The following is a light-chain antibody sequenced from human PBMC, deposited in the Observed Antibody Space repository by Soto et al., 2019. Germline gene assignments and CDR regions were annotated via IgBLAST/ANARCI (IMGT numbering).Light chain of an antibody. J-gene: IGKJ1*01. CDR3: QQYGSSPWT. V-gene: IGKV3-20*01. Sequence: EIVLTQSPGTLSLSPGERGTLSCRASPSVANFVAWYQQKPGQAPRLLIYGASSRATGIPDRFSGSGSGTDFTLTISRLEPEDFAVYYCQQYGSSPWTFGQGTKVDIK. CDR1: PSVANF. CDR2: GAS.